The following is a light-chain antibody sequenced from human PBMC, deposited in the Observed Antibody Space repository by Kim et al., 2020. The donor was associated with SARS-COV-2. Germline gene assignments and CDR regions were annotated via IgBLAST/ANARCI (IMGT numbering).Light chain of an antibody. Sequence: GDRVTITFRTSQFISHYLAWYQQKQGKVPQLLIYDASTLQPGVPSRFSGTASGTEFTLTINSLQPEDVATYYCQKYDGAPWTFGQGTKVDIK. CDR3: QKYDGAPWT. V-gene: IGKV1-27*01. J-gene: IGKJ1*01. CDR1: QFISHY. CDR2: DAS.